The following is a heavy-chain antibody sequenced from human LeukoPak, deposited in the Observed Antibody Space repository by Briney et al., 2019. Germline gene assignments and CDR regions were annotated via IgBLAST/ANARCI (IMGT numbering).Heavy chain of an antibody. CDR1: GDSVSSDNAA. Sequence: SQTLSLTCAISGDSVSSDNAAWNWTRQSPSRGLEWLGRTYYRSKWYNDYARSVKSRITINADTSKNRFSLQLNSVTPEDTAVYYCARVRGVATTKRTFFDTWGQGTRVTVSS. V-gene: IGHV6-1*01. CDR3: ARVRGVATTKRTFFDT. CDR2: TYYRSKWYN. D-gene: IGHD6-13*01. J-gene: IGHJ5*02.